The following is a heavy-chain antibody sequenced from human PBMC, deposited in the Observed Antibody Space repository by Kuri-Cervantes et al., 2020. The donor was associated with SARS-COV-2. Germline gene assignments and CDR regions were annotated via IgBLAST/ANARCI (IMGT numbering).Heavy chain of an antibody. CDR2: INHSGST. V-gene: IGHV4-34*01. J-gene: IGHJ4*02. D-gene: IGHD5-24*01. Sequence: SQTLSLTCAVYGGSFSGYYWSWIRQPPGKGLEWIGEINHSGSTNYNPSLKSRVTISVDTSKNQFSLKLSSVTAADTAVYYCGRVSWLQLWRRYSDSWGQGTLVTVSS. CDR1: GGSFSGYY. CDR3: GRVSWLQLWRRYSDS.